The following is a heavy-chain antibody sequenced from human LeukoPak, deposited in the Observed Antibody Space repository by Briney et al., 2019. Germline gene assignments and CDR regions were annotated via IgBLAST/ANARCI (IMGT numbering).Heavy chain of an antibody. Sequence: GGSLRLSCAASGSTFSGHLLHWVRQAPGKGLEWVAGTAYEGGEKYYADSVSGRFTISRDNSDNTVYLQMNGLRLEDTAVYFCAREGDRHLTFDYWGRGTLVTVSS. CDR3: AREGDRHLTFDY. CDR2: TAYEGGEK. D-gene: IGHD3-16*01. V-gene: IGHV3-30*01. J-gene: IGHJ4*02. CDR1: GSTFSGHL.